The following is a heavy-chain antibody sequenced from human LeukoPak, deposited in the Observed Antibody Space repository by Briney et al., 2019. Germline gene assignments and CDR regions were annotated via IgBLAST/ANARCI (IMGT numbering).Heavy chain of an antibody. D-gene: IGHD6-13*01. Sequence: SETLSLTCAVYGGSFSDYYWSWLRQPPGKGLEWIGEINHSGSTNYNPSLKSRVTISVDTSKNQFSLKLSSVTAADTAVYYCARGRQLVRRYYFDYWGQGTLVTVSS. CDR1: GGSFSDYY. CDR2: INHSGST. J-gene: IGHJ4*02. V-gene: IGHV4-34*01. CDR3: ARGRQLVRRYYFDY.